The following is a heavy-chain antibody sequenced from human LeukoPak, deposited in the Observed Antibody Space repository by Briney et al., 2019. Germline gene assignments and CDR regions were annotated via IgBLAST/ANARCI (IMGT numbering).Heavy chain of an antibody. CDR2: ISSSSSTI. J-gene: IGHJ4*02. D-gene: IGHD1-7*01. CDR1: GFXFSSDS. CDR3: AREMGTTSDY. V-gene: IGHV3-48*02. Sequence: PGGSLRLSCGASGFXFSSDSINWVRQAPGKGLEWVSYISSSSSTIYYADSVKGRFTISRDNAKNSLYLQMNSLRDEDTALYYCAREMGTTSDYWGQGTLVTVSS.